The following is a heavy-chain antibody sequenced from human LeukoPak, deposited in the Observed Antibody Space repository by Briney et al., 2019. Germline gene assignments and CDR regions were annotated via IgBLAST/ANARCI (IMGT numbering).Heavy chain of an antibody. CDR2: IKQDGSEN. V-gene: IGHV3-7*01. J-gene: IGHJ4*02. CDR1: GFTFSSYS. CDR3: ARFYGDYFDN. D-gene: IGHD4-17*01. Sequence: GGSLRLSCAASGFTFSSYSMNWVRQAPGKGLEWVANIKQDGSENYYVDSVKGRFTISRDNAKNSLYLQMNSLRAEDTAVYYCARFYGDYFDNWGQGTLVTVSS.